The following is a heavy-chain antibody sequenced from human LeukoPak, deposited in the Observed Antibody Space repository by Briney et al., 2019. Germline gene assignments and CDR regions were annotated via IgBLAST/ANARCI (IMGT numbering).Heavy chain of an antibody. V-gene: IGHV1-18*01. CDR2: ISTFNDHT. CDR1: GYSFSNYG. CDR3: AREASGYDSAFDI. J-gene: IGHJ4*02. Sequence: ASVKVSCKASGYSFSNYGIAWLRQAPGQGLEWVAWISTFNDHTNYAQKLQDRVTLTTDTFTSTVYMEMRSLRSDDTAMYYCAREASGYDSAFDIWGQGTLMTVSS. D-gene: IGHD5-12*01.